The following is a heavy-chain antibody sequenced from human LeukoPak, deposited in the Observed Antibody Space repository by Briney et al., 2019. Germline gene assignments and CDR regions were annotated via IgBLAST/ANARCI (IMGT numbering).Heavy chain of an antibody. CDR3: AREGYYYDSSGYYYADY. D-gene: IGHD3-22*01. CDR2: INTDGSST. V-gene: IGHV3-74*01. CDR1: GFTFSSYW. Sequence: GGSLRLSCAASGFTFSSYWMHWVRQAPGKGLVWVSRINTDGSSTSYADSMKGRFTISRDNAKNTLYLQMNSLRAEDTAVYYCAREGYYYDSSGYYYADYWGQGTLVTVSS. J-gene: IGHJ4*02.